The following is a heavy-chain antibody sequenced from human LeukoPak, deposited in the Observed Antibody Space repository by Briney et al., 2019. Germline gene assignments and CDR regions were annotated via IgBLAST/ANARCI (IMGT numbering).Heavy chain of an antibody. Sequence: ASVKVSCKASGYTFTGYYMHWVRQAPGQGLEWMGWINPNSGGTNYAQKFQGRVTMTRDTSISTAYMALTRLRSDDTAVYYCARDGFMGATAYDYWGQGTLVTVSS. CDR3: ARDGFMGATAYDY. D-gene: IGHD1-26*01. CDR2: INPNSGGT. CDR1: GYTFTGYY. J-gene: IGHJ4*02. V-gene: IGHV1-2*02.